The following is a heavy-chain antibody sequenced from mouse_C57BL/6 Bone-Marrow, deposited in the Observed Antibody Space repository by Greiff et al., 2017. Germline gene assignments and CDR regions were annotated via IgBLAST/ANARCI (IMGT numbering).Heavy chain of an antibody. CDR1: GYTFTSYW. D-gene: IGHD2-1*01. CDR3: AGVYGNYGFAY. Sequence: VQLQQPGAELVKPGASVKVSCKASGYTFTSYWMHWVKQRPGQGLEWIGRLHPSDSDTNYNQKFKGKATLTVDKSSSTAYMQLSSLTSEDAAVYYCAGVYGNYGFAYWGQGTLVTVSA. CDR2: LHPSDSDT. J-gene: IGHJ3*01. V-gene: IGHV1-74*01.